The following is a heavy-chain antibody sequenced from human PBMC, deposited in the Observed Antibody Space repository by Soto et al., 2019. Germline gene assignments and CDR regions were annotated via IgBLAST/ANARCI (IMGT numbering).Heavy chain of an antibody. J-gene: IGHJ5*02. Sequence: SETLSLTCSVSGGSISGDYYWSWIRQSPEKGLEWIGYIYYSGSSYSNPALQSRLSMSLDTSKNQFSLKLRSVTAADTAVYYCARDQGYYGSGTLDPWGQGTLVTVSS. CDR1: GGSISGDYY. D-gene: IGHD3-10*01. CDR3: ARDQGYYGSGTLDP. CDR2: IYYSGSS. V-gene: IGHV4-30-4*08.